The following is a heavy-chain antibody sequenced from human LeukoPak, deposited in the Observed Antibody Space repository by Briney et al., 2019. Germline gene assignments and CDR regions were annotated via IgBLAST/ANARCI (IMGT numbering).Heavy chain of an antibody. Sequence: GGSLRLSCAASGFTFSSYGMSWVRQAPGKGLEWVSAISGSGGSTYYADSVKGRFAISRDNSKNTLYLQMNSLRAEDTAVYYCAKDAKQWLVRAFDYWGQGTLVTVSS. CDR1: GFTFSSYG. CDR2: ISGSGGST. J-gene: IGHJ4*02. CDR3: AKDAKQWLVRAFDY. D-gene: IGHD6-19*01. V-gene: IGHV3-23*01.